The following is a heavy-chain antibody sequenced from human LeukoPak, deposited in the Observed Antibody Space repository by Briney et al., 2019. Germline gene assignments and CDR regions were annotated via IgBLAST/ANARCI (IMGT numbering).Heavy chain of an antibody. CDR1: GGSFSGYY. D-gene: IGHD5-12*01. CDR3: ARSSLRGATPYYMDV. Sequence: PSETLSLTCAVYGGSFSGYYWSWIRQPPGKGLEWIGEINHSGSTNYNPSLKSRVTISVDTSKNQFSLKLSSVTTADTAVYYCARSSLRGATPYYMDVWGKGTTATVSS. J-gene: IGHJ6*03. CDR2: INHSGST. V-gene: IGHV4-34*01.